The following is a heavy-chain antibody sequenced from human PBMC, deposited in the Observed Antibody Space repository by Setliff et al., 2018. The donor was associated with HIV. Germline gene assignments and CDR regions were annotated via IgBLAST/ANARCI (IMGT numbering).Heavy chain of an antibody. CDR3: ARHPDTAMVTY. CDR2: IYYSGSA. CDR1: GGSISSSNYC. Sequence: SETLSLTCTVSGGSISSSNYCWGWIRQPPGEGLEWIGSIYYSGSAYYNPSLKSRVTISVDTSKNQFSLKLSSVTAADTAVYYCARHPDTAMVTYWGQGTLVTVSS. D-gene: IGHD5-18*01. J-gene: IGHJ4*02. V-gene: IGHV4-39*01.